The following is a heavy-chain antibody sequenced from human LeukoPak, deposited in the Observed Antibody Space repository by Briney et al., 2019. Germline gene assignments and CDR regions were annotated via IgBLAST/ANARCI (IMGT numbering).Heavy chain of an antibody. J-gene: IGHJ4*02. CDR3: AKKGSGWFFDY. V-gene: IGHV3-33*06. CDR1: GFTLSSYG. D-gene: IGHD6-19*01. Sequence: GRSLRLSCAASGFTLSSYGLHGVRQAPGKGLEWVAVIWYDGSNKYYADSVKGRFTISRDNTKNTLYLQMNSLSAEDTAVYYCAKKGSGWFFDYWGQGTLVTVSS. CDR2: IWYDGSNK.